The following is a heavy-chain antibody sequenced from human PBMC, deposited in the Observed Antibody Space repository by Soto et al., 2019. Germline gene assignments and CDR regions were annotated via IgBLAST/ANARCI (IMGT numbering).Heavy chain of an antibody. CDR2: ISYDGRNK. CDR3: ASGSHFLVVTDVDY. V-gene: IGHV3-30*04. D-gene: IGHD2-21*02. Sequence: QVQLVESGGGVVQPGRSLRLSCAASGFTFSSYALHWVRQAPGKGLEWVAAISYDGRNKYYADSVKGRFTISRDISKTMLYLQMNSLIADDTAVCYCASGSHFLVVTDVDYWGQGTLVTVSS. J-gene: IGHJ4*02. CDR1: GFTFSSYA.